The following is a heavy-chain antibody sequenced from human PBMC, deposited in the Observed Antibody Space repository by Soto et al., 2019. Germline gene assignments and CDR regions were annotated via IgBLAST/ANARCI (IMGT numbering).Heavy chain of an antibody. Sequence: PSETLSLTCAVSGGPITSDNWYNWVRQPPGKGLDWIGEVLHTGATNHSPSLKSRVIISVDKSKNQFSLTLTSVTAADTAMYYCTKDHIGVDAFDIWGQGTMVTVS. CDR2: VLHTGAT. CDR3: TKDHIGVDAFDI. CDR1: GGPITSDNW. J-gene: IGHJ3*02. D-gene: IGHD2-21*01. V-gene: IGHV4-4*02.